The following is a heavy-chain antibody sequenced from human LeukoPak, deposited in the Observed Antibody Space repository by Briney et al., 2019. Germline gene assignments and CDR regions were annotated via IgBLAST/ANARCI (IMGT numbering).Heavy chain of an antibody. CDR2: INPSGGST. J-gene: IGHJ5*02. Sequence: ASVKVSCKASGYTFTSYYMHWVRQAPGQGLEWMGIINPSGGSTSYAQKFQGRVTMTRDMSTSTDYMELSSLRAEDTAVYYCARDNSVEDTAWWFDPWGQGTLVTVSS. CDR3: ARDNSVEDTAWWFDP. V-gene: IGHV1-46*01. D-gene: IGHD4-23*01. CDR1: GYTFTSYY.